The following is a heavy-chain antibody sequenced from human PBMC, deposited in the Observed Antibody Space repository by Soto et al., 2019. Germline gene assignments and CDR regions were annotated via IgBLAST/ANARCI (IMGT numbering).Heavy chain of an antibody. CDR2: IFPKFGTS. Sequence: QVQLVQSGAEVKKPGSSVKVSCKASGDTDTNYVISWVRQAPGQGLEWMGGIFPKFGTSYSAQKLQDRLTITADESTSTVYMQLSSLRLDDTAVYYCEAEMTFGKLSVVWGQGTTVTVSS. V-gene: IGHV1-69*01. CDR3: EAEMTFGKLSVV. D-gene: IGHD3-16*02. CDR1: GDTDTNYV. J-gene: IGHJ6*02.